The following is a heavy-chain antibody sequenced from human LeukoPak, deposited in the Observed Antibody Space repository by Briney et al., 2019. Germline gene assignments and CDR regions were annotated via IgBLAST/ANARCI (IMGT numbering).Heavy chain of an antibody. CDR1: GFTFSSYN. CDR2: IGSSTSYI. CDR3: ARGRDGYKIDAFDI. Sequence: GGSLRLSCAASGFTFSSYNMNWVRQAPGKGLEWVSSIGSSTSYIYYADSVKGRFTISRDNAKNSLYLQMNSLRAEDTAVYYCARGRDGYKIDAFDIWGQGTMVTVSS. D-gene: IGHD5-24*01. V-gene: IGHV3-21*01. J-gene: IGHJ3*02.